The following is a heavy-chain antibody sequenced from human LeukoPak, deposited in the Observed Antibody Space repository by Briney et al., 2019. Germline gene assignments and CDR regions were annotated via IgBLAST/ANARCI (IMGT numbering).Heavy chain of an antibody. Sequence: GGSLRLSCETSGFTFRSHWMSWVRQAPGKGLEWVANINPDGSEMHYVDSVKGRITVSRDNARNSMYLQMNSLRAEDTAVYYCARDHTAPTIIWDCWGQGTLVTVSS. D-gene: IGHD3/OR15-3a*01. J-gene: IGHJ4*02. CDR1: GFTFRSHW. CDR2: INPDGSEM. CDR3: ARDHTAPTIIWDC. V-gene: IGHV3-7*01.